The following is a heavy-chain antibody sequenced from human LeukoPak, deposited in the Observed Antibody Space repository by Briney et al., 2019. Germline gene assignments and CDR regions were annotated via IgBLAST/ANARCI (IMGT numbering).Heavy chain of an antibody. V-gene: IGHV4-39*01. J-gene: IGHJ4*02. D-gene: IGHD2-15*01. Sequence: SETLSLTCTVSGGSISSSSYYWGWIRQPPGKGLEWIGSIYYSGSTYYNPSLKSRVTISVGTSKNQFSLKLSSVTAADTAVYYCARHPGGSFTLFDYWGQGTLVTVSS. CDR1: GGSISSSSYY. CDR3: ARHPGGSFTLFDY. CDR2: IYYSGST.